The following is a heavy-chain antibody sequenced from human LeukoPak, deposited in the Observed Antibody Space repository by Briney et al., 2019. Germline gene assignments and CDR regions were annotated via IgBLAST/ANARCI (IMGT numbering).Heavy chain of an antibody. Sequence: GGSLRLSCAASGFTSSSYWMHWVRQVPGKGLVWVSRISGDGTARNYADSVKGRFTISRDNSKNTLYLQMNSLRAEDTAVYYCARDPRAAAGTYYFDYWGQGTLVTVSS. CDR1: GFTSSSYW. CDR2: ISGDGTAR. J-gene: IGHJ4*02. V-gene: IGHV3-74*01. CDR3: ARDPRAAAGTYYFDY. D-gene: IGHD6-13*01.